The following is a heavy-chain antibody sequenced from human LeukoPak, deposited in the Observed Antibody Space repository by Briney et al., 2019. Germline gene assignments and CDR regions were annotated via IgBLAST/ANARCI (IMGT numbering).Heavy chain of an antibody. D-gene: IGHD4-17*01. V-gene: IGHV3-43*01. CDR1: GFTFDDYT. J-gene: IGHJ4*02. Sequence: GGSLRLSCAASGFTFDDYTMHWVRQAPGKGLEWVSLISWDGGSTYYADSVKGRFTISRDNSKNSLYLQMNSLRTEDTALYYCAKDIRGGDGDYTYYFDYWGQGTLVTVSS. CDR3: AKDIRGGDGDYTYYFDY. CDR2: ISWDGGST.